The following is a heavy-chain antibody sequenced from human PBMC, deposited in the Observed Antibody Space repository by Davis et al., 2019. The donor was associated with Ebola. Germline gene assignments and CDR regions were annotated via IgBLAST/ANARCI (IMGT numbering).Heavy chain of an antibody. V-gene: IGHV5-51*01. CDR3: ARSLDSAGWYFDL. CDR1: GYSFTSYW. D-gene: IGHD3/OR15-3a*01. Sequence: LNISLKCSGYSFTSYWIGWVRQLPRKSLEWVGIIYPGDSDTRYSPSFQGQVTISADKSISTAYLQWSSLKASDTAMYYCARSLDSAGWYFDLWGRGTLVTVSS. J-gene: IGHJ2*01. CDR2: IYPGDSDT.